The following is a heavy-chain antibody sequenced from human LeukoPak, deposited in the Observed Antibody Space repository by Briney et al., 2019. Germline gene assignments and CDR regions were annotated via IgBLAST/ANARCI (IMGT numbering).Heavy chain of an antibody. D-gene: IGHD3-3*01. Sequence: ASVKVSCKASGYTFTSYDISWVRQATGQGLEWMGWMNPNSGNTGYAQKFQGRVTLTRNTSISTAYMELSSLRSEDTAVYYCARGIRSIFGVVTDHYWGQGTLVTVSS. CDR3: ARGIRSIFGVVTDHY. J-gene: IGHJ4*02. V-gene: IGHV1-8*01. CDR1: GYTFTSYD. CDR2: MNPNSGNT.